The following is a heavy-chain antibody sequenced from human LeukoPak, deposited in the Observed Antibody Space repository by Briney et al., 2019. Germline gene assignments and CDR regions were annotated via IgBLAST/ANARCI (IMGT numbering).Heavy chain of an antibody. D-gene: IGHD1-26*01. CDR1: GFSFSINW. CDR3: ARADWFSADY. J-gene: IGHJ4*02. V-gene: IGHV3-7*01. CDR2: IKGDGSEK. Sequence: GGSLRLSCAASGFSFSINWMSWVRQDPGKGLEWVANIKGDGSEKYYVDSVKGRFTVSRDNARNSLYLQMNSLRVEDTGIYYCARADWFSADYWGQGTLVTVYS.